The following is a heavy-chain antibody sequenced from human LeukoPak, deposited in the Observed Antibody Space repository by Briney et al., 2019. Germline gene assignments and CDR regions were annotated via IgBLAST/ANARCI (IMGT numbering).Heavy chain of an antibody. CDR3: ARLLRPGGRKGDAFDI. V-gene: IGHV4-59*08. D-gene: IGHD1-26*01. J-gene: IGHJ3*02. Sequence: ASETLSLTCTVSGGSISGHHWTWIRQPPGTGLEWIGNFYDSGDFDYDPSLKSRDTIWMDMSNNQFSLTMSSVTAADTAMYYCARLLRPGGRKGDAFDIWGQGTLVTVSS. CDR1: GGSISGHH. CDR2: FYDSGDF.